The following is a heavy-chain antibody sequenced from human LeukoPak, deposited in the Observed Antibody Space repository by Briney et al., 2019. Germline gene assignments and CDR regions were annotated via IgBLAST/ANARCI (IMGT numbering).Heavy chain of an antibody. CDR1: GGSISSSSYY. V-gene: IGHV4-39*01. D-gene: IGHD4-17*01. CDR3: ARHSRDDYGDYVGTLDY. CDR2: IYYSGST. J-gene: IGHJ4*02. Sequence: SETLSLTCTVSGGSISSSSYYWGRIRQPPGKGLEWIGSIYYSGSTYYNPSLKSRVTISVDTSKNQFSLKLSSVTAADTAVYYCARHSRDDYGDYVGTLDYWGQGTLVTVSS.